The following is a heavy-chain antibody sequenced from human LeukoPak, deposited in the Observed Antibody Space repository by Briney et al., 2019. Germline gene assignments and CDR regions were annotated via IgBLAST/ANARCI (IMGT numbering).Heavy chain of an antibody. CDR1: GGSISSGGYY. V-gene: IGHV4-30-2*01. Sequence: PSQTLSLTCTVSGGSISSGGYYWSWIRQPPGKGLEWIGYIYHSGSTYYNPSLKSRVTISVDRSKNQFSLKLSSVTAADTAVYYCARSANSQYYDFWSGYAFDIWGQGTMVTVSS. CDR3: ARSANSQYYDFWSGYAFDI. CDR2: IYHSGST. D-gene: IGHD3-3*01. J-gene: IGHJ3*02.